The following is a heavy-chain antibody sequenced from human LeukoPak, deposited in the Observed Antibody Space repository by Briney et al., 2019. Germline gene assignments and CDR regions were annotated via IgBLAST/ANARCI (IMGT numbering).Heavy chain of an antibody. Sequence: GGSLRLSRAASGFTFSSYWMSWVRQAPGKGLEWVANIEQDGSEKYYVDSVKGRFTISRDNAKNSLYLQMNSLRAEDTAVYYCARDLGDIVVVPAAAPLGWFDPWGQGTLVTVSS. CDR1: GFTFSSYW. CDR2: IEQDGSEK. V-gene: IGHV3-7*01. D-gene: IGHD2-2*01. J-gene: IGHJ5*02. CDR3: ARDLGDIVVVPAAAPLGWFDP.